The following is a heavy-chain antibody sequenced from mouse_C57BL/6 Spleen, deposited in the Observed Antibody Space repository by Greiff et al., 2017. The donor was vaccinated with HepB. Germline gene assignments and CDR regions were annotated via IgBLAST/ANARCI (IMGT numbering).Heavy chain of an antibody. CDR2: IHPNSGSS. D-gene: IGHD1-1*01. J-gene: IGHJ2*01. CDR3: APYYGSSYAFDY. CDR1: GYTFTSYW. Sequence: VQLQQPGAELVKPGASVKLSCKASGYTFTSYWMHWVKQRPGQGLEWIGMIHPNSGSSNYNEKFKSKATLTVDKSSSPAYMQLSSLTSEDSAVYYCAPYYGSSYAFDYWGQGTTLTVSS. V-gene: IGHV1-64*01.